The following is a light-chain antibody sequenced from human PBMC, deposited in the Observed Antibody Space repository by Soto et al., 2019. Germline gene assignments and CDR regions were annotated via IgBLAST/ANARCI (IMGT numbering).Light chain of an antibody. CDR2: EGH. V-gene: IGLV2-23*01. J-gene: IGLJ1*01. CDR1: SSDVGGYDY. Sequence: QSALAQPTSVSGSLGQSIAISCTGTSSDVGGYDYVSWHQQHPGKAPKVVIYEGHKRPSGVPDRFSGSTSVNTASLTISGLQTDDEADYYCCLYVGATTYVFGTGTKLTVL. CDR3: CLYVGATTYV.